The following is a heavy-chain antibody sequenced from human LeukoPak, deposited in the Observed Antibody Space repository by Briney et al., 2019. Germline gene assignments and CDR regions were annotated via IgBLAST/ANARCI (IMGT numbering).Heavy chain of an antibody. CDR2: IIPIFGTA. D-gene: IGHD2-2*01. J-gene: IGHJ4*02. V-gene: IGHV1-69*06. CDR3: AISSDQYCSSTSCYGTLWDY. CDR1: GGTFSSYA. Sequence: ASVKVSCKASGGTFSSYAISWVRQAPGQGLEWMGGIIPIFGTANYAQKFQGRVTITADKSTSTAYMELSSLRSEDTAVYYCAISSDQYCSSTSCYGTLWDYWGQGTLVTVSS.